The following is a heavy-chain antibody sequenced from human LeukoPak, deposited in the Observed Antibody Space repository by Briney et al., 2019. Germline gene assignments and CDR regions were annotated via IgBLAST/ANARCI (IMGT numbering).Heavy chain of an antibody. J-gene: IGHJ4*02. V-gene: IGHV3-7*01. Sequence: GGSLRLSCAASEFTFSSYAMSWVRQAPGKGPEWVANIKQNGREKHYVDSVKGRFTISRDNAKSSLYLQMNSLRADDTAIYYCTRDEAAATNWGQGTLVTVSS. CDR2: IKQNGREK. CDR1: EFTFSSYA. D-gene: IGHD6-13*01. CDR3: TRDEAAATN.